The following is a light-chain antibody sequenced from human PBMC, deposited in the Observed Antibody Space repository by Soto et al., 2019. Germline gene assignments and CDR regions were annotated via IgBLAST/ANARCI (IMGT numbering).Light chain of an antibody. V-gene: IGKV3-11*01. CDR1: QSVSSY. CDR3: QQRSNWPT. J-gene: IGKJ1*01. CDR2: DAS. Sequence: EIVLTQSPATLSLSPGERATLSCRASQSVSSYLAWYQQKPGQAPRLLIYDASNRATGIPARFSGSGSGTDFTLTISSLEPEDFEVYYCQQRSNWPTLGQGTKGDIK.